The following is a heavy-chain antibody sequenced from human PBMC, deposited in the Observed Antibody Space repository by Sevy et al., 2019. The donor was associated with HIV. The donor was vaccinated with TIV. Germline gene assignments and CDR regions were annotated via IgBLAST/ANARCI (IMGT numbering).Heavy chain of an antibody. CDR2: ISFDGSNE. CDR1: GFTFNFFS. Sequence: GGSLRLSCAASGFTFNFFSMHWVRQAPGKGLEWVATISFDGSNEHYADSVKGRFTISRDNSKNSLFLQMNNLRADDSAVYYCALERLSSAVAEYFHNWGQGTLVTVSS. J-gene: IGHJ1*01. V-gene: IGHV3-30-3*01. D-gene: IGHD1-1*01. CDR3: ALERLSSAVAEYFHN.